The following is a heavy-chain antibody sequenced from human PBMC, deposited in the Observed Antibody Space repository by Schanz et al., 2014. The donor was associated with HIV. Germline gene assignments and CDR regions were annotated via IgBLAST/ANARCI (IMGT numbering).Heavy chain of an antibody. D-gene: IGHD2-15*01. CDR1: GFSFDDYT. J-gene: IGHJ4*02. CDR2: ITWDGGSA. CDR3: AKFGRLLGNFDD. Sequence: QLVESGGVVVQPGGSLRLSCAASGFSFDDYTMHWVRQGPGKGLEWVSLITWDGGSAYYVDSVKGRFTISRDNSKNTLYLQMNTLRAEDTAVYYCAKFGRLLGNFDDWGQGTLVTVSS. V-gene: IGHV3-43*01.